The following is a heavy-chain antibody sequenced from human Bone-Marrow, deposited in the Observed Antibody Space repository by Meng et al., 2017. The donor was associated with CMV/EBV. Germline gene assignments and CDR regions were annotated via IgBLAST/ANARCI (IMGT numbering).Heavy chain of an antibody. CDR3: ARHEAVAAAGLDFYY. CDR1: GGSISSSSYY. Sequence: GSLRLSCTVSGGSISSSSYYWGWIRQPPGKGLEWIGSIYYSGSTYYNPSLKSRVTISVDTSKNQFSLKLSSVTAADTAVYYCARHEAVAAAGLDFYYWGQGTLVTVSS. V-gene: IGHV4-39*01. D-gene: IGHD6-13*01. CDR2: IYYSGST. J-gene: IGHJ4*02.